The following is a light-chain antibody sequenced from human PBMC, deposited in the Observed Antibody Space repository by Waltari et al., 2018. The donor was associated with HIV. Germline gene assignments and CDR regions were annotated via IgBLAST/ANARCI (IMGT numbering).Light chain of an antibody. CDR3: QQYSTHYG. J-gene: IGKJ2*01. CDR1: QNIDNC. Sequence: DVQMTQSPSNLSASVGDTVVITCRASQNIDNCLSWYLQQPGRAPKLLLSRASILESGVSSRFTGSGSGTEFTLTIRSLQPDDVGTYYCQQYSTHYGFGQGT. CDR2: RAS. V-gene: IGKV1-5*03.